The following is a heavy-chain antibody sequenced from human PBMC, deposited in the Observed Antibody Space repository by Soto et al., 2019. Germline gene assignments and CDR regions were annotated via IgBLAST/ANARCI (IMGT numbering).Heavy chain of an antibody. Sequence: PGGSLSLSCAASGFTFSSYWMHWFRQAPGKGLMWVSRINSGGGTTTYADSVKGRFTISRDNARNTLYLQMNGLRAEDTALYYCARWFTYGNFDYFDYWGQGTQVTVSS. CDR3: ARWFTYGNFDYFDY. D-gene: IGHD3-10*01. CDR1: GFTFSSYW. CDR2: INSGGGTT. V-gene: IGHV3-74*01. J-gene: IGHJ4*02.